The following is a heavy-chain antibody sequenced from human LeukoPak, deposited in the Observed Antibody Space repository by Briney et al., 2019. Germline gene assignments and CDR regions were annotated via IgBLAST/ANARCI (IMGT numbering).Heavy chain of an antibody. CDR2: ISAYNGNT. CDR3: ARERSPTYYDYVWGSYPHNYFDY. J-gene: IGHJ4*02. V-gene: IGHV1-18*01. CDR1: GYTFTSYG. D-gene: IGHD3-16*02. Sequence: ASVKVSCKASGYTFTSYGISWVRQAPGQGLEGMGWISAYNGNTNYAQKLQGRVTMTTDTSTSTAYMELRSLRSDDTAVYYCARERSPTYYDYVWGSYPHNYFDYWGQGTLVTVSS.